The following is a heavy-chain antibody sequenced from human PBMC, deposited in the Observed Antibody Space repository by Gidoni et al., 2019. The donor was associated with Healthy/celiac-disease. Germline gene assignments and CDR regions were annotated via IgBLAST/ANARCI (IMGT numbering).Heavy chain of an antibody. J-gene: IGHJ6*02. CDR1: GGPFSSYA. Sequence: QVQLVQSGAEVKKPGSSVKVACKDSGGPFSSYATRWVRKAPGQGLEWMGGIIPIFGTANSAQKFQGIVTITADESTSTAYMELSSLRSEDTAVYYCARVIIRGGDTAMESYYYGMDVWGQGTTVTVSS. CDR2: IIPIFGTA. D-gene: IGHD5-18*01. CDR3: ARVIIRGGDTAMESYYYGMDV. V-gene: IGHV1-69*01.